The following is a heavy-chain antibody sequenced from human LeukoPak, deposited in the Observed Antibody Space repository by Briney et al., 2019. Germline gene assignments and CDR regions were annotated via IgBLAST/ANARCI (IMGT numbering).Heavy chain of an antibody. Sequence: GGSLRLSCAASGFTFSDYYMSWIRQAPGKGLEWVSYISSSGGTIYYADSVKGRFTISRDNAKNSLYLQMNSLRAEDTAVYYCARTGYNWNQRAFDIWGQGTMVTVSS. CDR1: GFTFSDYY. J-gene: IGHJ3*02. CDR2: ISSSGGTI. V-gene: IGHV3-11*01. D-gene: IGHD1-20*01. CDR3: ARTGYNWNQRAFDI.